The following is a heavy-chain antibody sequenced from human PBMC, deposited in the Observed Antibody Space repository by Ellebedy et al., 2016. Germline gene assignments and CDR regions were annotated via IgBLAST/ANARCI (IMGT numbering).Heavy chain of an antibody. CDR1: GGSVSSGSYY. V-gene: IGHV4-61*01. D-gene: IGHD2-2*01. J-gene: IGHJ3*02. CDR2: IYYSGST. Sequence: SETLSLXXTVSGGSVSSGSYYWSWIRQPPGKGLEWIGYIYYSGSTNYNPSLKSRVTISVDTSKNQFSLKLSSVTAADTAVYYCARDSYCSSTSYYRGNAFDIWGQGTMVTVSS. CDR3: ARDSYCSSTSYYRGNAFDI.